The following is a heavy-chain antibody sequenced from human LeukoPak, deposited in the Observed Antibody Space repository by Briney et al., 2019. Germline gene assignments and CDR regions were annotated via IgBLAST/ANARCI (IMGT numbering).Heavy chain of an antibody. Sequence: GESLKISCKGSGYSFTSYWIGWVRQMPGKGLEWMGIIYPGDSDTRYSPSFQGQVTISADKSISTAYLQWSSLKASDTAMYYCASSIAAAGDPADYWGQGTLVTVFS. J-gene: IGHJ4*02. V-gene: IGHV5-51*01. D-gene: IGHD6-13*01. CDR3: ASSIAAAGDPADY. CDR2: IYPGDSDT. CDR1: GYSFTSYW.